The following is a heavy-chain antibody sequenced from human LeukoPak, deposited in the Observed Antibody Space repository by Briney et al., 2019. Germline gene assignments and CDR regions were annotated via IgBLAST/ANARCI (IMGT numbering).Heavy chain of an antibody. D-gene: IGHD3-10*01. CDR2: INPNSGGT. CDR3: ARSRTGSGFLFDY. Sequence: ASVKVSCKASGYTFTGYYMHWVRQAPGQRLEWMGWINPNSGGTNYAQKFQGRVTMTRDTSISTAYMELSRLRSDDTAVYYCARSRTGSGFLFDYWGQRTLVTVSS. J-gene: IGHJ4*02. CDR1: GYTFTGYY. V-gene: IGHV1-2*02.